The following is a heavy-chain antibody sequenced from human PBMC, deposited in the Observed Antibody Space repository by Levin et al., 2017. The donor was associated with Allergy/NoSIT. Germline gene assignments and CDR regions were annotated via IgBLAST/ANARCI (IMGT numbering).Heavy chain of an antibody. D-gene: IGHD2-15*01. J-gene: IGHJ4*02. CDR3: GCSRTLDY. V-gene: IGHV3-7*01. CDR1: GFTFSSYW. CDR2: IKQDGSDK. Sequence: QPGGSLRLSCEASGFTFSSYWMSWVRQAPGKGLEWVANIKQDGSDKYYVDSVKGRFTISRDNAKNSLYLQMNSLRAEDTAVYYCGCSRTLDYWGQGTLVTVSS.